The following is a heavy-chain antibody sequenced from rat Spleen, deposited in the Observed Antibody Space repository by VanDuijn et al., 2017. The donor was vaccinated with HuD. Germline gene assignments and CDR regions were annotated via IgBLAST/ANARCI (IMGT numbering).Heavy chain of an antibody. V-gene: IGHV5-25*01. Sequence: EVQLVESGGGLVQPGRSLKLSCAASGFTFSNYDMAWVRQAPTKGLEWIASISPSGSITHYRDSVKGRFTISRDNAKSTLYLQMDSLRSEDTATYYCARGRRVFDYWGQGVMVTVSS. CDR1: GFTFSNYD. CDR3: ARGRRVFDY. D-gene: IGHD1-11*01. J-gene: IGHJ2*01. CDR2: ISPSGSIT.